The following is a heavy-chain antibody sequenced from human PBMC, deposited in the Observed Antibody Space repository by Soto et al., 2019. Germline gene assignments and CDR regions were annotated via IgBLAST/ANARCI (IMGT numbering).Heavy chain of an antibody. CDR2: ISSSSSTI. J-gene: IGHJ5*02. CDR3: ARDGQGGGVVNWFDP. D-gene: IGHD3-16*01. Sequence: GGSLRLSCAASGFTFSSYSMNWVRQAPGKGLEWVSYISSSSSTIYYADPVKGRFTISRDNAKNSLYLQMNSLRAEDTAVYYCARDGQGGGVVNWFDPWGQGTLVTVSS. V-gene: IGHV3-48*01. CDR1: GFTFSSYS.